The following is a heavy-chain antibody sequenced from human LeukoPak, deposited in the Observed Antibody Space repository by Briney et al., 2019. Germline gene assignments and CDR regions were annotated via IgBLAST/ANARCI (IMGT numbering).Heavy chain of an antibody. CDR1: GYSFTTYW. D-gene: IGHD2/OR15-2a*01. V-gene: IGHV5-51*01. J-gene: IGHJ5*01. CDR2: INPGDSNT. CDR3: ARKNRTPLRINGFDS. Sequence: GASPRIFCKGSGYSFTTYWIAWVRQMPGKGLEWMGIINPGDSNTKYSPSVQGQVTISADKSISTAYLQWNSLKASDTAIYYCARKNRTPLRINGFDSWGQGTLVTVSS.